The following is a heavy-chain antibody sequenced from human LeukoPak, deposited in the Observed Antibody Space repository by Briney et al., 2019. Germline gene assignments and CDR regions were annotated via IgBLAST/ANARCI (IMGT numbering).Heavy chain of an antibody. J-gene: IGHJ4*02. CDR2: IYYSGST. CDR1: GGSISPYY. CDR3: ARDVNCSGNSRYDS. V-gene: IGHV4-59*01. D-gene: IGHD2-15*01. Sequence: PSETLSLTCTVSGGSISPYYWNWIRQPPGKGLEWIGYIYYSGSTNYNPSLKSRVTISLDMSKNQFSLKLSSVTAADTAIYYCARDVNCSGNSRYDSWGQGTLVTVSS.